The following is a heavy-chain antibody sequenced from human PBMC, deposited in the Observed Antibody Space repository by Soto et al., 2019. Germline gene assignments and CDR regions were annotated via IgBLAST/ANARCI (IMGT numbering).Heavy chain of an antibody. D-gene: IGHD3-10*01. V-gene: IGHV1-8*01. J-gene: IGHJ5*02. CDR3: ARGLYESWFGELPWFDP. Sequence: ASVKVSCKASGYTFTSYDINWVRQATGQGLEWMGWMNPNSGNTGYAQKFQGRVTMTRNTSISTAYMELSSLRSEDTAVYYCARGLYESWFGELPWFDPWGQGTLVTVSS. CDR2: MNPNSGNT. CDR1: GYTFTSYD.